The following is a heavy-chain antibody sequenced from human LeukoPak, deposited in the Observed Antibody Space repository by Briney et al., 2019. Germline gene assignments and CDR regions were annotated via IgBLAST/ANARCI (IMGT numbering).Heavy chain of an antibody. V-gene: IGHV4-4*09. CDR1: RDSIRSDR. Sequence: SETLSLTCAVSRDSIRSDRWNWIRQIPGKGLEWIGYIYHTATTNYNHSFRTRVTMSLDTSNNQFSLRLTSVTAADTAVYYCARTPARSGWAYYFDYWGQGALVTVSS. D-gene: IGHD6-19*01. J-gene: IGHJ4*02. CDR3: ARTPARSGWAYYFDY. CDR2: IYHTATT.